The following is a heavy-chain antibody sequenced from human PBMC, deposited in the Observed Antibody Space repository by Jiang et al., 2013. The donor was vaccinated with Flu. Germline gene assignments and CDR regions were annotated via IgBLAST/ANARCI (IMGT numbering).Heavy chain of an antibody. CDR2: INAGNGNT. CDR1: GYTFTSYA. CDR3: ARDSHPYYYDSSGLFDY. J-gene: IGHJ4*02. Sequence: QSGSELKKPGASVKVSCKASGYTFTSYAMHWVRQAPGQRLEWMGWINAGNGNTKYSQKFQGRVTITRDTSASTAYMELSSLRSEDTAVYYCARDSHPYYYDSSGLFDYWGQGTLVTVSS. D-gene: IGHD3-22*01. V-gene: IGHV1-3*01.